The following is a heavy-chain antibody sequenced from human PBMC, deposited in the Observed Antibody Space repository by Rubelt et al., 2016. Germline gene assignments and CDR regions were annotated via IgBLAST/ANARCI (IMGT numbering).Heavy chain of an antibody. CDR1: GGSVSSGSYY. CDR2: IYYSGST. J-gene: IGHJ4*02. D-gene: IGHD6-19*01. CDR3: ARAYSSGWYYFDY. Sequence: QVQLQESGPGLVKPSETLSLTCTVSGGSVSSGSYYWSWIRQPPGKGLEWIGYIYYSGSTNYNPSLKSRVTISVDTSKNQFSLKLSSVTAADTAVYYCARAYSSGWYYFDYWGQGTLVTVSS. V-gene: IGHV4-61*01.